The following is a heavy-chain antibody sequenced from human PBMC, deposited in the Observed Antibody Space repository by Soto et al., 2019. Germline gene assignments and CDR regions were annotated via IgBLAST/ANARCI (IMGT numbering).Heavy chain of an antibody. V-gene: IGHV4-31*03. Sequence: SETLSLTCTVSGGSINSRGYYWTWIRQHPGKGLEWIGNIYYSGSIHFNPSLKSRLTMLVDTSENQFSLKLTSVTAADTAVYYCARESEDLTSNFDYWGQGTLVTVSS. J-gene: IGHJ4*02. CDR3: ARESEDLTSNFDY. CDR2: IYYSGSI. CDR1: GGSINSRGYY.